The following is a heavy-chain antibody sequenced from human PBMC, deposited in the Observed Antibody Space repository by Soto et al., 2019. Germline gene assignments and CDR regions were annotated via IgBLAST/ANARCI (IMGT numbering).Heavy chain of an antibody. D-gene: IGHD6-13*01. J-gene: IGHJ6*02. CDR2: IYYSGST. Sequence: SLTLSLTRTVSGGTISSSCYYWGWIRQPPGKGLEWIGSIYYSGSTYYNPSLKSRVTISVDTSKNQFSLKLSSVTAADTAVYYCASPVMSSWYRLGYYYYGMDVWGQGTTVTVSS. V-gene: IGHV4-39*01. CDR1: GGTISSSCYY. CDR3: ASPVMSSWYRLGYYYYGMDV.